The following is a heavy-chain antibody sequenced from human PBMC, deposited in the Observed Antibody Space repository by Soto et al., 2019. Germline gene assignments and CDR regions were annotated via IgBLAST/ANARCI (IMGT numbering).Heavy chain of an antibody. CDR2: ISAYNGNT. V-gene: IGHV1-18*04. Sequence: GSVKVSCKASGYPFTSNGISCVRKATGQGLEWMGWISAYNGNTKYAQKLPVRVTMTRETSISTDYISLSRLRSDDTTVYYCATAMQSDDAFDIGGQGTMVTVAS. CDR3: ATAMQSDDAFDI. J-gene: IGHJ3*02. CDR1: GYPFTSNG.